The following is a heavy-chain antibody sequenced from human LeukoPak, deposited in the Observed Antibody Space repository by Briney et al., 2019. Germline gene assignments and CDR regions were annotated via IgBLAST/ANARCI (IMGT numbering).Heavy chain of an antibody. CDR3: AQRRNYYGSGSYYQY. CDR2: INPNSGGT. CDR1: GYTFTGYY. V-gene: IGHV1-2*02. Sequence: ASVKVSCKASGYTFTGYYMHWVRQAPGQGLEWMGWINPNSGGTNYAQKFQGRVTMTRDTSISTAYMELSRLRSDDTAVYYCAQRRNYYGSGSYYQYWGQGTLVTVSS. J-gene: IGHJ4*02. D-gene: IGHD3-10*01.